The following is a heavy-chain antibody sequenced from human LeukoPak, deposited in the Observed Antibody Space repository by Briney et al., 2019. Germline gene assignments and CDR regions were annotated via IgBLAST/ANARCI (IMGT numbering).Heavy chain of an antibody. CDR3: ARRNSSGWTTIDY. V-gene: IGHV4-34*01. J-gene: IGHJ4*02. D-gene: IGHD6-19*01. CDR1: GGSFSGYY. CDR2: INDSGST. Sequence: PSETLSLTCAVYGGSFSGYYWSWIRQPPGKGLEWIGEINDSGSTNYNPSLKSRVTISVDTSKNQFSLKLSSVTAADTAVYYCARRNSSGWTTIDYWGQGTLVTVSS.